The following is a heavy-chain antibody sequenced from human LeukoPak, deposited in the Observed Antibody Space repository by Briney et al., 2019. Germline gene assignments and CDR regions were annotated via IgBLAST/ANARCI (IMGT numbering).Heavy chain of an antibody. V-gene: IGHV3-23*01. CDR3: AKAWGIWSGYLYYFDY. Sequence: PGRSLRLSCAASGFTFSSYAMSWVRQAPGKGLEWVSAISGSGTITYYADSVKGRFTISRDNSKNTLYLQMNSLRAEDTAVYYCAKAWGIWSGYLYYFDYWGQGTLVTVSS. CDR2: ISGSGTIT. CDR1: GFTFSSYA. D-gene: IGHD3-3*01. J-gene: IGHJ4*02.